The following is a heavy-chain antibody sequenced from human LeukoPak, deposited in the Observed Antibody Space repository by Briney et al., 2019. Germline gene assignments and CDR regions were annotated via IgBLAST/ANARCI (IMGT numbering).Heavy chain of an antibody. CDR1: GGSISSYY. J-gene: IGHJ6*02. CDR2: IYTIGRT. D-gene: IGHD5-18*01. V-gene: IGHV4-4*07. Sequence: PSETLSLTCTVSGGSISSYYWSWIRQPAGKGLEWIGRIYTIGRTNYNPSLKSRVTMSVDTSKNQFSLKLSSVTAADTAVYYCARETEYSYGYRYYYYGMDVWGQGTTVTVSS. CDR3: ARETEYSYGYRYYYYGMDV.